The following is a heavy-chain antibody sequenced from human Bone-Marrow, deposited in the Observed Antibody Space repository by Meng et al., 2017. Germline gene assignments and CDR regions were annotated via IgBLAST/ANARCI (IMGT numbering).Heavy chain of an antibody. CDR1: EFTFMSYW. V-gene: IGHV3-74*02. D-gene: IGHD3-9*01. CDR3: ERSHDYDIVAGYYPF. Sequence: VHLVECGGGLVQPGGSLQLSCADSEFTFMSYWMDWVRQALGKGLVWVSRINSDGSITYYAGSVKGRFTISRDNAKNTLYLQMNSLRAEDTAMYYCERSHDYDIVAGYYPFWGQGTLVTVSS. J-gene: IGHJ4*02. CDR2: INSDGSIT.